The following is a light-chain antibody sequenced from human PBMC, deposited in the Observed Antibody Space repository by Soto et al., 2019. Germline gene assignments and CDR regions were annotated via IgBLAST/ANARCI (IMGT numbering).Light chain of an antibody. CDR1: QSVSGSC. CDR2: GAS. V-gene: IGKV3-20*01. CDR3: QQSGSSPFT. J-gene: IGKJ3*01. Sequence: EIVLTQSPGTLSLSPGERATLSCRASQSVSGSCLAWYQQKPGQAPRLLTYGASSRATGIPDRFSGSGSGTDFTLTISRLEPEDFAVYYCQQSGSSPFTFGPGTKVDIK.